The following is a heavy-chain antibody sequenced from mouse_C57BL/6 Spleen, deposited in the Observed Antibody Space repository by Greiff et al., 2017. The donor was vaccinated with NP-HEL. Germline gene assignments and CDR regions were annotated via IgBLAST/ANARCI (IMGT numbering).Heavy chain of an antibody. CDR2: INPSTGGT. D-gene: IGHD2-3*01. CDR1: GYSFTGYY. J-gene: IGHJ4*01. Sequence: VQLQQSGPELVKPGASVKISCKASGYSFTGYYMNWVKQSPEKSLEWIGEINPSTGGTTYNQKFKAKATLTVDKSSSTAYMQLKSLTSEDSAVYYCARTFYDSLAMDYWGQGTSVTVSS. CDR3: ARTFYDSLAMDY. V-gene: IGHV1-42*01.